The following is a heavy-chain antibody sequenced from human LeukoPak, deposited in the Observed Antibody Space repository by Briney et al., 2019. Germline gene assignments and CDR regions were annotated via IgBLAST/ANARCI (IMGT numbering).Heavy chain of an antibody. J-gene: IGHJ4*02. CDR1: GFTFSSYG. D-gene: IGHD1-26*01. CDR2: IRYDGSNK. V-gene: IGHV3-30*02. CDR3: AKDLYSGSYYADY. Sequence: GGSLRLSCAASGFTFSSYGMHWVRQAPGKGLEWVAFIRYDGSNKYYADSVKGRFTISRDNSKNTLYLQMNSLRAEDTAVYYCAKDLYSGSYYADYWGQGTLVTVSS.